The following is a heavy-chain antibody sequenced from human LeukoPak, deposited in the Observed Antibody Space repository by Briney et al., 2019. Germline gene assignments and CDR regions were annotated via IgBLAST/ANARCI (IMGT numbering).Heavy chain of an antibody. V-gene: IGHV3-48*03. D-gene: IGHD7-27*01. CDR3: ARESLGTVDY. Sequence: GGSLRLSCAASGFSFSSYEVNWVRQAPGKGLEWVSYISNGGSTIYYADSVKGRFTISRDNAKNSLYLQLNSLRAEDTAVYYCARESLGTVDYWGQGTLVTVSS. CDR2: ISNGGSTI. J-gene: IGHJ4*02. CDR1: GFSFSSYE.